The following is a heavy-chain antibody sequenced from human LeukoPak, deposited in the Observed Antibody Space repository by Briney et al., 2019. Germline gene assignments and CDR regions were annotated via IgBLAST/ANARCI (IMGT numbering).Heavy chain of an antibody. J-gene: IGHJ4*02. CDR1: SGSIRSYH. CDR3: ARNGYTKSWTHLDY. CDR2: IYTTGDT. V-gene: IGHV4-4*07. Sequence: SETLSLTCTVSSGSIRSYHWAWIRQPAGKELEWIGRIYTTGDTDYNPPLKSRVTMSVDTSKNQFSLNLRSVTTADTAFYYCARNGYTKSWTHLDYWGQGILVSASS. D-gene: IGHD3/OR15-3a*01.